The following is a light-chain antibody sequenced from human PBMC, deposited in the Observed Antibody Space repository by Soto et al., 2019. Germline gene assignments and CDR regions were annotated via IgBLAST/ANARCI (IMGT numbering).Light chain of an antibody. CDR3: QQSHSIPWT. Sequence: DIQMTPSPSSLPAFVGDRVTITCRASLTISSYLNWYQQKSGKAPKLLISAASSLESGVPPRFSGSGSGTDFTLTITSLQPEDFATYYCQQSHSIPWTFGQGTKVDIK. CDR2: AAS. V-gene: IGKV1-39*01. CDR1: LTISSY. J-gene: IGKJ1*01.